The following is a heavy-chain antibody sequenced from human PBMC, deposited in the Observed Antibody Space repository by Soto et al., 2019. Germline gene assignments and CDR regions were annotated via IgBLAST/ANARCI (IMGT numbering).Heavy chain of an antibody. V-gene: IGHV1-2*02. CDR3: ARPPLPGFGKYAMDV. D-gene: IGHD3-10*01. CDR2: INPNSGGT. CDR1: GYTFTGYY. Sequence: ASVKVSCKASGYTFTGYYMHWVRQAPGQGLEWMGWINPNSGGTNYAQKFQGHVTISVDSSSSTAYLQWSSLKASDTAMYYCARPPLPGFGKYAMDVWGQGTTVTVSS. J-gene: IGHJ6*02.